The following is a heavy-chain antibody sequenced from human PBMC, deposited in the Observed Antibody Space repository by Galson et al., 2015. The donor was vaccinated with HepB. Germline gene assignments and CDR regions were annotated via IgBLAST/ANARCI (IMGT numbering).Heavy chain of an antibody. CDR2: IIPIIGLS. CDR3: ARAHGYTFGLDY. CDR1: GGTFSSSS. J-gene: IGHJ4*02. D-gene: IGHD5-18*01. Sequence: SVKVSCKASGGTFSSSSITWVRQAPGQGLEWMGRIIPIIGLSNYAQKFQDRVTFTADKPTSTAYMELSSLRSEDTALYFCARAHGYTFGLDYWGQGTLVTVSS. V-gene: IGHV1-69*02.